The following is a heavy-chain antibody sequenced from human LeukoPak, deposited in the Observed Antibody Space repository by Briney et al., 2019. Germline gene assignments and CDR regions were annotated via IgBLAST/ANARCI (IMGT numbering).Heavy chain of an antibody. CDR2: VSGGGDTT. CDR1: GFSFSSYA. Sequence: EGSLRLSCAASGFSFSSYAMSWVRQAPGKGLEWVSAVSGGGDTTYTADSVKGRFTISRDNSKNTIYLQMNTLITEDTALYYCAGISYSGTWPVGYWGQGTLVTVTA. D-gene: IGHD6-6*01. CDR3: AGISYSGTWPVGY. J-gene: IGHJ4*02. V-gene: IGHV3-23*01.